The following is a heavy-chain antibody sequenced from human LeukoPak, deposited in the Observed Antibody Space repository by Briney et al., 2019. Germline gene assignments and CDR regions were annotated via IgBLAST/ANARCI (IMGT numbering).Heavy chain of an antibody. Sequence: SETLSLTCIVSGGSISSSIYYWAWVRQPPGKGLEWIGTVFYNGATQYSPSLRSRVTISVDTSKNQFSLKLSSVTAADTAVYYCARGQRIAAAGTFQYWGQGTLVTVSS. CDR1: GGSISSSIYY. J-gene: IGHJ4*02. CDR3: ARGQRIAAAGTFQY. D-gene: IGHD6-13*01. CDR2: VFYNGAT. V-gene: IGHV4-39*01.